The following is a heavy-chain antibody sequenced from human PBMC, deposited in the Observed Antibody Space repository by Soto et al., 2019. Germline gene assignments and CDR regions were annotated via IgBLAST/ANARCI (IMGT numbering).Heavy chain of an antibody. D-gene: IGHD2-2*01. CDR1: GGSISSSSYY. CDR3: APTARYCSSTSCYGRYYYYMDV. Sequence: SETLSLTCTVSGGSISSSSYYWGWIRQPPGKGLEWIGSIYYSGSTYYNPSLKSRVTISVDTSKNQFSLKLSSVTAADTAVYYCAPTARYCSSTSCYGRYYYYMDVWGKGTTVTVSS. V-gene: IGHV4-39*01. CDR2: IYYSGST. J-gene: IGHJ6*03.